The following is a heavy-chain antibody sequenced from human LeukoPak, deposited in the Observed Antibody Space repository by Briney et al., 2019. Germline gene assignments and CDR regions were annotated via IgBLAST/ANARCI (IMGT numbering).Heavy chain of an antibody. J-gene: IGHJ4*02. CDR3: AGGDGFDY. CDR2: ISSSSSYI. CDR1: GFTFSSYS. V-gene: IGHV3-21*01. Sequence: PGGSLRLSCAASGFTFSSYSMNWVRQAPGKGLEWVSSISSSSSYIYYADSVKGRFTISRDNAENSLFLQMNTLRVEDTAVYYCAGGDGFDYWGQGTLVTVSS. D-gene: IGHD3-16*01.